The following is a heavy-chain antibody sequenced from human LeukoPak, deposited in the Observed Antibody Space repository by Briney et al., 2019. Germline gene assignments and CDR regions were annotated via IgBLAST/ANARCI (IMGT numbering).Heavy chain of an antibody. V-gene: IGHV3-30-3*01. CDR1: GFTFSSYA. D-gene: IGHD6-13*01. CDR3: ARDGQEAAALDY. CDR2: ISYDGSNK. Sequence: KSGGSLRLSCAASGFTFSSYAMSWVRQAPGKGLEWVAVISYDGSNKYYADSVKGRFTISRDNSKNTLYLQMNSLRAEDTAVYYCARDGQEAAALDYWGQGTLVTVSS. J-gene: IGHJ4*02.